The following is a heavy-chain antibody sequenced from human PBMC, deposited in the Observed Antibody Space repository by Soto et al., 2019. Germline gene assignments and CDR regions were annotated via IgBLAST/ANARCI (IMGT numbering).Heavy chain of an antibody. CDR3: AKSTAYSSSWYLSAFDI. V-gene: IGHV3-23*01. D-gene: IGHD6-13*01. CDR1: GFTFSSYA. Sequence: QPGGSLRLSCAASGFTFSSYAMSWVRQAPGKGLEWVSAISGSGGSTYYADSVKGRFTISRDNSKNTLYLQMNSLRAEDTAVYYCAKSTAYSSSWYLSAFDIWGQGTMVTVSS. J-gene: IGHJ3*02. CDR2: ISGSGGST.